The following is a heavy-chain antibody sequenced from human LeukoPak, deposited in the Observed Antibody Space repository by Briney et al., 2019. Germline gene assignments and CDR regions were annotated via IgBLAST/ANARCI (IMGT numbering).Heavy chain of an antibody. V-gene: IGHV2-5*02. J-gene: IGHJ4*02. CDR1: GFSLTTSGVG. D-gene: IGHD3/OR15-3a*01. Sequence: ESGPTLVNPTQTLTLTCTFSGFSLTTSGVGVGWVRQPPGKALEWLALIYWDDDKRYRPSLKRSLTIPKDTSNDHVGLTMTNMDPVDTATYYCAHRRHLNRDWTFGSFDYWGQGALVTVSS. CDR2: IYWDDDK. CDR3: AHRRHLNRDWTFGSFDY.